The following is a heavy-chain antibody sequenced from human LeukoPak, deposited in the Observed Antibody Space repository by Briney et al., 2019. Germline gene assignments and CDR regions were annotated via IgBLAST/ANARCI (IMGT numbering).Heavy chain of an antibody. D-gene: IGHD3-16*01. J-gene: IGHJ4*02. Sequence: AGGSLRLSCAASGFTFSSYGMHWVRQAPGKGLEWVAVISYDGSNKYYADSVKGRFTISRDNSKNTLYLQMNSLRAEDTAVYYCAKDPDWGSSIPPEPEFDYWGQGTLVTVSS. V-gene: IGHV3-30*18. CDR2: ISYDGSNK. CDR1: GFTFSSYG. CDR3: AKDPDWGSSIPPEPEFDY.